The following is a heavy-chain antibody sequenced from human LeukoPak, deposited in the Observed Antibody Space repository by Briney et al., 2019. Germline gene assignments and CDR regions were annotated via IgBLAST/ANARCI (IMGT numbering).Heavy chain of an antibody. D-gene: IGHD5-12*01. V-gene: IGHV4-39*01. J-gene: IGHJ4*02. CDR3: ARQDGYKAIDY. Sequence: SETLSLTCTVSGGSISSSSYYWGWIRQPPGKGLEWIGSIYYSGSTYYNPSLKSRVTISVDTSKNQFSLKLSSVTAADTAVYCCARQDGYKAIDYWGQGTLVTVSS. CDR1: GGSISSSSYY. CDR2: IYYSGST.